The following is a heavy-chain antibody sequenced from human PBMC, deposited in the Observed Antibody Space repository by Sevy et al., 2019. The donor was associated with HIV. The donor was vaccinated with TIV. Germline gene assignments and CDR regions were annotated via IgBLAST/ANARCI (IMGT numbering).Heavy chain of an antibody. J-gene: IGHJ6*02. D-gene: IGHD3-9*01. CDR1: GFTFSSYA. Sequence: GGSLRLSCAASGFTFSSYAMSWVRQAPGKGLEWVSAISGSGGSTYYADSVKGRFTISRDNSKNTLYLQMNSLRAEDTAVYYCAKWGNYDILTGYYDRTHGMDVWGQGTTVTVSS. V-gene: IGHV3-23*01. CDR2: ISGSGGST. CDR3: AKWGNYDILTGYYDRTHGMDV.